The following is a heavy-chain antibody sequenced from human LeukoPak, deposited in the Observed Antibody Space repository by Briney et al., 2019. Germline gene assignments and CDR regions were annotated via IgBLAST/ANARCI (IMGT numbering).Heavy chain of an antibody. V-gene: IGHV3-48*03. CDR3: AKGGVGTNNPYYYYYYMDV. D-gene: IGHD1-1*01. J-gene: IGHJ6*03. CDR1: GFTFSNYE. CDR2: ISSSGSDI. Sequence: AGGSLRLSCAASGFTFSNYEMHWVRQAPGKGLEWVSYISSSGSDIYYADSVKGRFTISRDNSKNTLYLQMNSLRAEDTAVYYCAKGGVGTNNPYYYYYYMDVWGKGTTVTISS.